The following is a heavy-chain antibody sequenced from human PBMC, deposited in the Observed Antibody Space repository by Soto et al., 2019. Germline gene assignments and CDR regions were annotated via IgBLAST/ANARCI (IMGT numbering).Heavy chain of an antibody. CDR3: ARDRVGAQDY. CDR1: GFTFSSYG. Sequence: QVQLVESGGGVVQPGRSLRLSCAASGFTFSSYGMHWVRQAPGKGLGWVAVIWYDGSNKYYADSVKGRFTISRDNSKNTLYLQMNSLRAEDTAVYYCARDRVGAQDYWGQGTLVTVSS. CDR2: IWYDGSNK. J-gene: IGHJ4*02. D-gene: IGHD1-26*01. V-gene: IGHV3-33*01.